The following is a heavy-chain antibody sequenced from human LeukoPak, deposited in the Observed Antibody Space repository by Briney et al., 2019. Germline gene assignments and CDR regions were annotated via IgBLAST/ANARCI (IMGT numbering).Heavy chain of an antibody. J-gene: IGHJ4*02. CDR3: ARGNGDYRY. Sequence: SGGSLRLSCAASGFTFSTYAMSWVRQAPGKGLEWVSAISYSGGNTYYADSVKGRFTISRDNSKNTLYLQMKSLRAEDTAVYYCARGNGDYRYWGQGTLVTVSS. CDR1: GFTFSTYA. V-gene: IGHV3-23*01. CDR2: ISYSGGNT. D-gene: IGHD4-17*01.